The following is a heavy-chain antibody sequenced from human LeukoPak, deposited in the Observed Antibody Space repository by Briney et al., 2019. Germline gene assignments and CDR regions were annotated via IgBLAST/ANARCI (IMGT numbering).Heavy chain of an antibody. CDR3: ARARDGAFDI. CDR2: IYYSGST. D-gene: IGHD5-24*01. J-gene: IGHJ3*02. CDR1: GGSISSYY. V-gene: IGHV4-59*01. Sequence: SETPSLTCTVSGGSISSYYWSWIRQPPGKGLEWIGYIYYSGSTNYNPSLESRVTISVDTSKNQFSLKLSSVTAADTAVYYCARARDGAFDIWGQGTMVTVSS.